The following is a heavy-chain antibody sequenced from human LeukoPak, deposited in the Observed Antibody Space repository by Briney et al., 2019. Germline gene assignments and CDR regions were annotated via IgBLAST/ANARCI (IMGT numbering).Heavy chain of an antibody. CDR3: ARDLYGSGRYQRDY. D-gene: IGHD3-10*01. V-gene: IGHV3-21*01. Sequence: GGSLRLSCAASGFTFSSYSMNWVRQAPGKGLEWVSSISSSSRNIYYVDSVKGRFTISRDNAKNSLYLQMNSLRAEDTAVYYCARDLYGSGRYQRDYWGQGTLVTVSS. CDR2: ISSSSRNI. J-gene: IGHJ4*02. CDR1: GFTFSSYS.